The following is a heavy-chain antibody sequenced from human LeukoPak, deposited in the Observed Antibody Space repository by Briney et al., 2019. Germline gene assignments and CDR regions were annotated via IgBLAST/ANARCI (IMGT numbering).Heavy chain of an antibody. D-gene: IGHD3-22*01. CDR3: AGLVGRYSSGLYYYYFDY. CDR2: MYLSGTT. J-gene: IGHJ4*02. Sequence: PSGTLSLTCTVSGDSINSLDLWSWVRQPPGKGLEWIGEMYLSGTTHSNPSVKSRVTISIDKSKDQFFLNLSSVTAADTAVYYCAGLVGRYSSGLYYYYFDYWGQGTLVTVSS. V-gene: IGHV4-4*02. CDR1: GDSINSLDL.